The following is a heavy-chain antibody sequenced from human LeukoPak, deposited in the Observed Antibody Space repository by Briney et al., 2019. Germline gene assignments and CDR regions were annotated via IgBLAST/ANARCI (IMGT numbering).Heavy chain of an antibody. CDR1: GFTFSTYA. J-gene: IGHJ4*02. CDR3: ARGTNGPDY. CDR2: ISGSGSST. D-gene: IGHD2-8*01. V-gene: IGHV3-23*01. Sequence: PGGSLRLSCAASGFTFSTYAMSWVRQAPVKGLEWVSAISGSGSSTSYADSVKGRFTISRDNSKNTLCLQMNTLRAEDTAVYYCARGTNGPDYWGQGTLVTVSS.